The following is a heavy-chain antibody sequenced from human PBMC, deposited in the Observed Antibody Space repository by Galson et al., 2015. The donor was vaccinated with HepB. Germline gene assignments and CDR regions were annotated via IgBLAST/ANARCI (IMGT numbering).Heavy chain of an antibody. CDR1: GFTFSNAW. J-gene: IGHJ2*01. D-gene: IGHD6-19*01. Sequence: SLRLSCAASGFTFSNAWMNWVRQAPGKGLEWVGRIKSKTDGGTTDYAAPVKGRFTISRDDSKNTLYLQMNSLKTEDTAVYYCTTGLGPSSGWYFWYFDLWGQGTLVTVSS. V-gene: IGHV3-15*07. CDR3: TTGLGPSSGWYFWYFDL. CDR2: IKSKTDGGTT.